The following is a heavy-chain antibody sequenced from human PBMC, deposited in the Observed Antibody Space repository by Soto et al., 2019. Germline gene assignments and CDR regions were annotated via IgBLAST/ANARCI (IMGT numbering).Heavy chain of an antibody. CDR2: IKQDGSEK. J-gene: IGHJ6*02. CDR1: GFTFSSYW. Sequence: PGGSLRLSCAASGFTFSSYWMSWVRQAPGKGLEWVANIKQDGSEKYYVDSVKGRFTISRDNAKNSLYLQMNSLRAEDTAVYYCAGTGEKYSSTYYYYYGMDVWGQGTTVTVSS. CDR3: AGTGEKYSSTYYYYYGMDV. D-gene: IGHD6-13*01. V-gene: IGHV3-7*01.